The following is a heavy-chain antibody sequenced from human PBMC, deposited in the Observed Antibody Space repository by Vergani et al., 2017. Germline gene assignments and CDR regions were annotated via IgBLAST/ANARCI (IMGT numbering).Heavy chain of an antibody. CDR3: AKQXFCVGANCDNAFDI. D-gene: IGHD4/OR15-4a*01. J-gene: IGHJ3*02. CDR2: MYYSGNT. V-gene: IGHV4-39*01. CDR1: DGSVSSGYYY. Sequence: QLQLQESGPGLVKPSETLALTCTVFDGSVSSGYYYWGWIRQPPGKGLEWIGSMYYSGNTYHNPSLRSRVTISVDTSRNQFSLKLSSVTAAHTAVYYCAKQXFCVGANCDNAFDIWGRGRLVTVSS.